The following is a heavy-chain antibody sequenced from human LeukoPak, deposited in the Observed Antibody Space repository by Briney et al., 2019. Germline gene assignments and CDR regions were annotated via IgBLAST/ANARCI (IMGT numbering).Heavy chain of an antibody. Sequence: GGSLRLSCAASGFTFSTYWMHWVRQAPGKGLVWVSRINSDESDTNYADSVKGRFTISRDNARNTVYLQMNSLRAEDTAVYYCARGWVPSDITLKWGQGTMVTVSS. J-gene: IGHJ3*01. CDR3: ARGWVPSDITLK. CDR1: GFTFSTYW. D-gene: IGHD3-22*01. V-gene: IGHV3-74*01. CDR2: INSDESDT.